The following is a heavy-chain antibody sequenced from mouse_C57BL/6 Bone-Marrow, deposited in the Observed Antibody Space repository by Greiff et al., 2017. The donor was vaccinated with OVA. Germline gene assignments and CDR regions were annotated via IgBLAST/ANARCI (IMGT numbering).Heavy chain of an antibody. D-gene: IGHD1-1*01. Sequence: QVQLQQPGAKLVKPGASVKLSCKASGYTFTSYWMHWVKQRPGRGLEWIGRIDPNSGGTKYNEKFKSKATLTVDKPSSTAYMQLSSLTSEDSAVYYCARQGYYYGSSPWFAYWGQGTLVTVSA. CDR3: ARQGYYYGSSPWFAY. J-gene: IGHJ3*01. V-gene: IGHV1-72*01. CDR1: GYTFTSYW. CDR2: IDPNSGGT.